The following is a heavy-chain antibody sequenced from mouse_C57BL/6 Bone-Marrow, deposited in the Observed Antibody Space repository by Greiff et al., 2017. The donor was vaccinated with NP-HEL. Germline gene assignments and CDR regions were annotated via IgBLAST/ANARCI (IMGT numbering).Heavy chain of an antibody. V-gene: IGHV1-81*01. CDR2: IYPRSGDT. Sequence: QVQLQQSGAELARPGASVKLSCKASGYTFTSYGISWVKQRTGQGLEWIGEIYPRSGDTYYNEKFKGKATLTADKSSSTAYMELRSLTSEDSAVYFCARPSGPWFAYWGQGTLVTVSA. J-gene: IGHJ3*01. CDR1: GYTFTSYG. CDR3: ARPSGPWFAY. D-gene: IGHD3-2*02.